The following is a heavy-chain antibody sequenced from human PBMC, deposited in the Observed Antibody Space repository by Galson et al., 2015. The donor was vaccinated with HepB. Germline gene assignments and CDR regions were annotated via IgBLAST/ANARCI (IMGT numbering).Heavy chain of an antibody. V-gene: IGHV1-46*01. J-gene: IGHJ3*02. CDR3: AGGVGATNPEAFDI. CDR1: GYTFTSYY. D-gene: IGHD1-26*01. Sequence: SVKVSCKASGYTFTSYYMHWVRQAPGQGLGWMGIINPSGGSTSYAQKLQGRVTMTRDTSTSTAYMELSSLRSEDTAVYYCAGGVGATNPEAFDIWGQGTMVTVSS. CDR2: INPSGGST.